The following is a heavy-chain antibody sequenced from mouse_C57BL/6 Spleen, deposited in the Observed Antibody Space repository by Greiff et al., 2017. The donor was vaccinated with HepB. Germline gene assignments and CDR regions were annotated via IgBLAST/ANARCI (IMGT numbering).Heavy chain of an antibody. CDR3: ARDDAGLFAY. Sequence: DVKLVESGGGLVQSGRSLRLSCATSGFTFSDFYMEWVRQAPGKGLEWIAASRNKANDYTTEYSASVKGRFIVSRDTSQSILYLQMNALRAEDTAIYYCARDDAGLFAYWGQGTLVTVSA. V-gene: IGHV7-1*01. CDR2: SRNKANDYTT. D-gene: IGHD3-1*01. CDR1: GFTFSDFY. J-gene: IGHJ3*01.